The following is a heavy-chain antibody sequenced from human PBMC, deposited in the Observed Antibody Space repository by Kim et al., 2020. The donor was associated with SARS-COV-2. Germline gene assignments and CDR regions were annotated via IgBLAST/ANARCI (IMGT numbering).Heavy chain of an antibody. CDR3: TRYLSGLDCTSTTCYAYGMDV. Sequence: GGSLRLSCVASGFTFGAYAMHWVRKAPGKGLEWVAGIWKSDNIYYADSVKGRFTISRDNAKNSLFLEMTGLRPEDTAFYYCTRYLSGLDCTSTTCYAYGMDVWGQGTSVVVSS. V-gene: IGHV3-9*01. D-gene: IGHD2-2*01. CDR1: GFTFGAYA. CDR2: IWKSDNI. J-gene: IGHJ6*02.